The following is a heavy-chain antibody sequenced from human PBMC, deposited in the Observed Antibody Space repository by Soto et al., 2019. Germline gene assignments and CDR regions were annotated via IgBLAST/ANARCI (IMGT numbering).Heavy chain of an antibody. CDR2: ISIHGRNI. J-gene: IGHJ6*02. D-gene: IGHD3-10*01. Sequence: GGSLRLSCAASGFTFTNYALHWVRQPPGRGLEWVAVISIHGRNIYYADSVKGPFTISRDNSKNTLYLQMNSLIADDTAVYYWAREAVEPYGSGRHYRMDVWGQGTTVTVSS. CDR1: GFTFTNYA. V-gene: IGHV3-30*04. CDR3: AREAVEPYGSGRHYRMDV.